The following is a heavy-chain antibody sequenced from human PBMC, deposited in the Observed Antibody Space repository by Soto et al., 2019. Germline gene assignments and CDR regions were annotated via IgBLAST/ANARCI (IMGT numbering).Heavy chain of an antibody. CDR1: GFTFRNYW. Sequence: AGSLRLSCAASGFTFRNYWMSWVHQAPGKGLEWVANIKQDGTGKYYVDSVKGRFTISRDKAKNSVYLQMNSLRAEDTAVYFCARAGLCGGDCYWYFGYWGQGTPVTVSS. D-gene: IGHD2-21*02. V-gene: IGHV3-7*03. CDR3: ARAGLCGGDCYWYFGY. CDR2: IKQDGTGK. J-gene: IGHJ4*02.